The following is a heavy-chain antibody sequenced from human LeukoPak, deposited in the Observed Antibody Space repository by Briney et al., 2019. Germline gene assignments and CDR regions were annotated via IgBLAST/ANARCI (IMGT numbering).Heavy chain of an antibody. CDR3: ARARGIVGAPFDY. CDR1: GFSFSSDA. CDR2: IISNGRSI. J-gene: IGHJ4*02. V-gene: IGHV3-64*01. Sequence: GGSLRLSCAASGFSFSSDAMFWVRQAPGKGLEYVSGIISNGRSIYYANSVKGRFTISRDNSKNTLYLQMGSLRPEDMAVYYCARARGIVGAPFDYWGQGTLVTVSS. D-gene: IGHD1-26*01.